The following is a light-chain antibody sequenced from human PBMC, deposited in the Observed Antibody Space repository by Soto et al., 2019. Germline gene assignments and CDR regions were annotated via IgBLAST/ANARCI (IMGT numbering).Light chain of an antibody. Sequence: QSALTQPASVSGSPGQSITISCTGTSSDVGGYNYVSWYQQHPGKAPKLIISAVSYRPSGVPDRFSGSKSGNTASLTISGLQAEDEADYYCCSYTASDMWVFGGGTKVTVL. CDR1: SSDVGGYNY. CDR3: CSYTASDMWV. CDR2: AVS. J-gene: IGLJ3*02. V-gene: IGLV2-11*01.